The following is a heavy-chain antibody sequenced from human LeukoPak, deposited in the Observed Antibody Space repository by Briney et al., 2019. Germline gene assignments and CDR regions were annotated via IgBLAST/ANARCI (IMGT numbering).Heavy chain of an antibody. V-gene: IGHV4-59*01. J-gene: IGHJ4*02. CDR3: VRDRELTY. D-gene: IGHD5-24*01. CDR1: GGSISSYY. Sequence: PETLSLTCTVSGGSISSYYWSWIRQPPGKGLEWLGYIYNSGSTYYNPSLKSRVTISVDTSKNQFSLRLTSMTAADAAVYYCVRDRELTYWGQGTPVTVSS. CDR2: IYNSGST.